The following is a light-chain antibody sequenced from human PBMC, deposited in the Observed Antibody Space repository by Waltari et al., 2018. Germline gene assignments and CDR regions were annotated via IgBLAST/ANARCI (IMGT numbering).Light chain of an antibody. CDR1: QGVGTN. V-gene: IGKV3-15*01. CDR3: QQYHNWPPWA. J-gene: IGKJ1*01. CDR2: GAS. Sequence: DIVMTQSPATLSVSPGERATLSCRASQGVGTNLAWYQQSPGQAPRLLLYGASRRAPGSPARFSGSGSGTDFTLTINSLQPEDFALYYCQQYHNWPPWAFGQGTKVEIK.